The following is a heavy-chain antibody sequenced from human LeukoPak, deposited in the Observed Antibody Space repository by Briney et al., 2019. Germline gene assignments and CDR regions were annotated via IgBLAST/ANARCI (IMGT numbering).Heavy chain of an antibody. CDR3: ARGGAIRSTTIDY. Sequence: SGGSLRLSCAASGFTFSNYAMSWIRQAPGKGLEWVSAVSGNGATTHYADSVKGRFTISRDNSKNTLFLQMNSLRAEDTAIYYCARGGAIRSTTIDYWGQGTLVTVSS. V-gene: IGHV3-23*01. CDR2: VSGNGATT. D-gene: IGHD2-2*02. CDR1: GFTFSNYA. J-gene: IGHJ4*02.